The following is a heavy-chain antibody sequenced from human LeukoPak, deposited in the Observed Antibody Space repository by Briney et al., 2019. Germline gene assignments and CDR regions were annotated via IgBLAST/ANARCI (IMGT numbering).Heavy chain of an antibody. Sequence: ASVKVSCKASGYSFIGYYIHWLRQAPGQGLEWMGWINPNSGGTKFAQKFQGRVTMTRDTSISTAYMDLSRLTSDDTAVYYCARLGFCSGGICPDYFDYWGQGTLVTVSS. D-gene: IGHD2-15*01. CDR2: INPNSGGT. V-gene: IGHV1-2*02. CDR1: GYSFIGYY. J-gene: IGHJ4*02. CDR3: ARLGFCSGGICPDYFDY.